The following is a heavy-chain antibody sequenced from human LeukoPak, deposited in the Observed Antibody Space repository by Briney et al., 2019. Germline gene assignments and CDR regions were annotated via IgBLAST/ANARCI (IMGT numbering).Heavy chain of an antibody. V-gene: IGHV4-30-4*08. CDR1: GGSISSGDYY. J-gene: IGHJ4*02. CDR3: ARESSGGFFDY. D-gene: IGHD2-15*01. Sequence: PSQTLSLTCTVSGGSISSGDYYWRWIRQPPGKGLEWIGYIYYSGSTYYNPSLKSRVTISVDTSKNQFSLKLSSVTAADTAVHYCARESSGGFFDYWGQGSLVTVSS. CDR2: IYYSGST.